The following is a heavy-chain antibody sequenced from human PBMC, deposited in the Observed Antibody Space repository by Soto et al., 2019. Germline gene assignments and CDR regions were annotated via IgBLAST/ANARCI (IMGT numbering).Heavy chain of an antibody. CDR1: GGSISSYY. J-gene: IGHJ5*02. CDR3: ARVLGVGRDWFDP. Sequence: QVQLQESGPGLVKPSETLSLTCTVSGGSISSYYWSWIRQPPGKGLEWIGYIYYSGSTNYNPSLKSRVTISVDTSKNQFSLELSSVTAADTAVYYCARVLGVGRDWFDPWGQGTLVTVSS. V-gene: IGHV4-59*01. CDR2: IYYSGST. D-gene: IGHD3-16*01.